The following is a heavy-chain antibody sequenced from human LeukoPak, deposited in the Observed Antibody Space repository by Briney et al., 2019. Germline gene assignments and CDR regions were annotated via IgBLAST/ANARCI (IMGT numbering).Heavy chain of an antibody. CDR1: GYSFTSYW. CDR3: ARHDSSGWDYWYFDL. Sequence: GESLKISCKGSGYSFTSYWIGRVRQMPGKGLEWMGIIYPGDSDTRYSPSFQGQVTISADKSISTAYLQWSSLKASDTAMYYCARHDSSGWDYWYFDLWGRGTLVTVSS. V-gene: IGHV5-51*01. CDR2: IYPGDSDT. D-gene: IGHD6-19*01. J-gene: IGHJ2*01.